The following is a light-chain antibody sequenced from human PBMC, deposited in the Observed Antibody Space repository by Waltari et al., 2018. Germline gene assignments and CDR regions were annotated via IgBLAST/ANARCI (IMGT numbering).Light chain of an antibody. CDR2: KAS. CDR3: QQYNSNSKT. CDR1: QSISNW. Sequence: DVQMTQSPSTLSASVGDRVTITCRASQSISNWLAWYQQKAGKAPKLLIYKASNLESGVPSRFSGSGSGREFNLTISSLQPEDFATYYCQQYNSNSKTFGQGTKVEIE. J-gene: IGKJ1*01. V-gene: IGKV1-5*03.